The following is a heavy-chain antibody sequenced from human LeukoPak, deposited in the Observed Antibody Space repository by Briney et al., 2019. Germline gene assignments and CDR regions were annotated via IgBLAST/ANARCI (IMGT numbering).Heavy chain of an antibody. CDR2: IYYSGNT. V-gene: IGHV4-39*01. J-gene: IGHJ4*02. Sequence: KTSETLSLTCTVSGGSISSTSYYWGWIRQPPGKGLDWIASIYYSGNTYYNPSLKSRVTISVDTSKNQFSLRLSSVTAADTAVYFCARHGIGVTPFDDWGQGTLVTVSS. D-gene: IGHD4-11*01. CDR1: GGSISSTSYY. CDR3: ARHGIGVTPFDD.